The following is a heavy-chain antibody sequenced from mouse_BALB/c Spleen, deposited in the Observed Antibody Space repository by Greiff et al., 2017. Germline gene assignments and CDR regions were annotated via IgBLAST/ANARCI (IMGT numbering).Heavy chain of an antibody. CDR1: GFTFSSYA. D-gene: IGHD2-3*01. CDR2: ISSGGST. Sequence: EVKLMESGGGLVKPGGSLKLSCAASGFTFSSYAMSWVRQTPEKRLEWVASISSGGSTYYPDSVKGRFTISRDNARNILYLQMSSLRSEDTAMYYCARGGYYWYFDYWGQGTTLTVSS. V-gene: IGHV5-6-5*01. CDR3: ARGGYYWYFDY. J-gene: IGHJ2*01.